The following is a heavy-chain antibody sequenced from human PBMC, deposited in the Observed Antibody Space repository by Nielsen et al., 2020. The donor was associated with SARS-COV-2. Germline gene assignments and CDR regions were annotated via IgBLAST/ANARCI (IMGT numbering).Heavy chain of an antibody. V-gene: IGHV3-30*09. CDR3: ARETIDYTSSFVDY. J-gene: IGHJ4*02. D-gene: IGHD4-11*01. Sequence: GESLKISCAASGFIFSGHAMHWVRQAPGKGLEWLTIISYDGNKHYADSVKGRFAISRDNSQDTLYLHLDSLRPEDTAVYFCARETIDYTSSFVDYWGQGTLVTVSP. CDR2: ISYDGNK. CDR1: GFIFSGHA.